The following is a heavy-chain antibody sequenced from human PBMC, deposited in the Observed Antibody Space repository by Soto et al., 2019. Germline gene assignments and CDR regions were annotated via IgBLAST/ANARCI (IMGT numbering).Heavy chain of an antibody. D-gene: IGHD5-12*01. CDR2: FDPEDGET. J-gene: IGHJ4*02. CDR3: ARDSPIGSTFSGYAAIDS. CDR1: GYTLTELS. Sequence: ASVKVSCKVSGYTLTELSMHWVRQAPGKGLEWMGGFDPEDGETIYAQKFQGRVTMTEDTSTDTAYMELSSLRSEDTAVYYCARDSPIGSTFSGYAAIDSWGQGTLVTVSS. V-gene: IGHV1-24*01.